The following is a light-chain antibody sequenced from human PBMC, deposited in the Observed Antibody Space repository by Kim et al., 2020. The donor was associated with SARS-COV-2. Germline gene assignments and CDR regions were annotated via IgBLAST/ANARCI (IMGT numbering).Light chain of an antibody. CDR3: QVWDSSDDHHVV. J-gene: IGLJ2*01. Sequence: PGKAARVTGGGNNIGTKSVHWYQQRPGQAPVLVISYDRDRPSGIPERISGSNSGNTATLTISRVEAGDEADYYCQVWDSSDDHHVVFGGGTQLTVL. V-gene: IGLV3-21*04. CDR2: YDR. CDR1: NIGTKS.